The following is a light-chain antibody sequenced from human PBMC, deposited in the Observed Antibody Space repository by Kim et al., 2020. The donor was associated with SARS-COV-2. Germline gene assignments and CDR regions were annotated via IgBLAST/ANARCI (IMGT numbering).Light chain of an antibody. CDR3: QQDYSTPPS. J-gene: IGKJ2*03. V-gene: IGKV4-1*01. CDR2: CAS. CDR1: QTVLSNSNIKNC. Sequence: RPTLNCKSSQTVLSNSNIKNCLAWYQQKPGRAPKCLIYCASIRGSGVSNRFNGIGSETDFTLTLSSLQAEDVAVYYCQQDYSTPPSFGQGTKLEI.